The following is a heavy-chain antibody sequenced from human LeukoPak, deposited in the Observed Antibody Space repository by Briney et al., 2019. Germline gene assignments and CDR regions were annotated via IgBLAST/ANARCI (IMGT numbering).Heavy chain of an antibody. CDR2: IYYSGST. CDR1: GGSISSSSYY. D-gene: IGHD3-3*01. Sequence: SETLSLTCTVSGGSISSSSYYWGWIRQPPGQGLEWIGSIYYSGSTYYNPSLKSRVTISVDTSKNQFSLKLSSVTAADTAVYYCASIYDFWSGYPGYNWFDPWGQGTLVTVSS. CDR3: ASIYDFWSGYPGYNWFDP. V-gene: IGHV4-39*01. J-gene: IGHJ5*02.